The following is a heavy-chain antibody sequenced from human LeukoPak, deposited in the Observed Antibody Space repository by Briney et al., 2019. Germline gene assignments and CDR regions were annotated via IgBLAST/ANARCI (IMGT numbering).Heavy chain of an antibody. J-gene: IGHJ3*02. CDR1: GFTFSSYA. CDR3: ARDMAQNDAFDI. CDR2: IKQDGSEK. D-gene: IGHD5-24*01. V-gene: IGHV3-7*01. Sequence: GGSLRLSCAASGFTFSSYAMSWVRQAPGKGLEWVANIKQDGSEKYYVDSVKGRFTISRDNAKNSLYLQMNSLRAEDTAVYYCARDMAQNDAFDIWGQGTMVTVSS.